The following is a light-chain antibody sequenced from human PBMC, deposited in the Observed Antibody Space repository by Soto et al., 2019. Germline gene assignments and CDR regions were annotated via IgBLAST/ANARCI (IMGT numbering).Light chain of an antibody. CDR1: RSIDTY. Sequence: DIVMTQSPAILSASPGERVTLSCRASRSIDTYLAWFQHKPGQAPKLLIFGASTRAAGVPPRFSGGGSGTEFTLTISSLRSEDFGIYLCQQYDAWPPGTFRGGTAVEI. CDR2: GAS. CDR3: QQYDAWPPGT. V-gene: IGKV3-15*01. J-gene: IGKJ4*01.